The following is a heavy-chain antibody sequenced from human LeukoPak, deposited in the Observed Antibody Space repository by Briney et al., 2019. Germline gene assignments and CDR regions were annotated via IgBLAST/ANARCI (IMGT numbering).Heavy chain of an antibody. CDR3: ARALFVEDYDVDH. D-gene: IGHD4-17*01. V-gene: IGHV3-21*01. CDR1: GITFSSYS. CDR2: ITSTSSYI. J-gene: IGHJ4*02. Sequence: GGSLRLSCVASGITFSSYSMNWVRQAPGKGLEWVSSITSTSSYIYYADSVKGRFTISRDNAKKSLYLQMNSLRAEDTAVYYCARALFVEDYDVDHWGPGTLVTVSS.